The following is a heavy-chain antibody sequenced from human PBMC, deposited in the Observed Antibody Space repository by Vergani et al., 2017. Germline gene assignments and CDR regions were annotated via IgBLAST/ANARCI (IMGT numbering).Heavy chain of an antibody. CDR3: ARGRVVVVPADMAHSRYYYYYMDV. J-gene: IGHJ6*03. V-gene: IGHV3-33*01. Sequence: QVQLVESGGGVVQPGRSLRLSCAASGFTFSSYGMHWVRQAPGKGLEWVAVIWYDGSNKYYADSVKGRFTISRDNSKNTLYLQMNSLRAEDTAVYYCARGRVVVVPADMAHSRYYYYYMDVWGKGTTVTVSS. D-gene: IGHD2-2*01. CDR1: GFTFSSYG. CDR2: IWYDGSNK.